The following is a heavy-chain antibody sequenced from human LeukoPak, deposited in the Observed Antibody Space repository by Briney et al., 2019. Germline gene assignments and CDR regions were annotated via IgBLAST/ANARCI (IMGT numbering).Heavy chain of an antibody. J-gene: IGHJ4*02. CDR2: ISSSGSTI. Sequence: LSLTCAVYGGSFSGYYWSWIRQPPGKGLEWVSYISSSGSTIYYADSVKGRFTISRDNAKNSLYLQMNSLRAEDTAVYYYAGAYQFITDYWGQGTLVTVSS. V-gene: IGHV3-11*04. CDR1: GGSFSGYY. D-gene: IGHD3-16*01. CDR3: AGAYQFITDY.